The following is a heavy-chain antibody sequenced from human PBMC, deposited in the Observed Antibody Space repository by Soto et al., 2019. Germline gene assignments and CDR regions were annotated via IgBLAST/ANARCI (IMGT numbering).Heavy chain of an antibody. D-gene: IGHD3-3*01. Sequence: SSVKVSCKASGYTFTSYYMHCVRQAPGQGLEWIGIINPSGGSTSYAQKFQGRVTITADESTSTAYMELSSLRSEDTAVYYCARDLLGYDFWRGPYYYYGMDVRGQGTTVTVSS. J-gene: IGHJ6*02. CDR2: INPSGGST. CDR1: GYTFTSYY. V-gene: IGHV1-46*01. CDR3: ARDLLGYDFWRGPYYYYGMDV.